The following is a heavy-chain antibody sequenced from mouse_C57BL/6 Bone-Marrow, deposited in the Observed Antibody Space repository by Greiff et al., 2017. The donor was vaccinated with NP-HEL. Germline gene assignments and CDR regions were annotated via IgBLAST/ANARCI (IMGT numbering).Heavy chain of an antibody. J-gene: IGHJ2*01. D-gene: IGHD1-1*01. CDR1: GYTFTSYG. V-gene: IGHV1-81*01. Sequence: VQLQQSGAELARPGASVKLSCKASGYTFTSYGISWVKQRTGQGLEWIGEIYPRSGNTYYNEKFKGKATLTADKSSSTAYMELRSLTSEDSAVYFCARWDTTVVEGDYFDDWGQGTTLTVSS. CDR2: IYPRSGNT. CDR3: ARWDTTVVEGDYFDD.